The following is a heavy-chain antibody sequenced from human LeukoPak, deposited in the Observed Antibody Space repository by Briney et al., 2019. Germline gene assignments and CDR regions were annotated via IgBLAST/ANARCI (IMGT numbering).Heavy chain of an antibody. Sequence: SETLSLTCAVYGGSFSGYYWSWIRQPPGKGLEWIGEINHSGSTNYNPSLKSRVTISVDTSKKRFSLKLSSVTAADTAVYYCARGPDCSGGSCYSDSALDIWGQGTMVTVSS. CDR1: GGSFSGYY. D-gene: IGHD2-15*01. CDR3: ARGPDCSGGSCYSDSALDI. CDR2: INHSGST. V-gene: IGHV4-34*01. J-gene: IGHJ3*02.